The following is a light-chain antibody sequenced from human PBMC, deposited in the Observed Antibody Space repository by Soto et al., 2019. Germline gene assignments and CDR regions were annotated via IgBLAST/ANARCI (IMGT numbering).Light chain of an antibody. V-gene: IGKV3-11*01. Sequence: EIVLTQSPATLSLSPGERATLSCRASQSVSSYLAWYQQNPGQAPRLLIYDASSRATGIPARFSGSGYGTDFTLTITSLEPEDFAVYYCQQRSNWPSTFGGGTKVEI. CDR1: QSVSSY. CDR2: DAS. J-gene: IGKJ4*01. CDR3: QQRSNWPST.